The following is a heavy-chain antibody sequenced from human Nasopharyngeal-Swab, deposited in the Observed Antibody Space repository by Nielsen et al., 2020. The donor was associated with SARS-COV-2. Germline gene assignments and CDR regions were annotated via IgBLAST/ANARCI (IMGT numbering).Heavy chain of an antibody. CDR3: ARDRATRRYFDWSTFDY. D-gene: IGHD3-9*01. Sequence: GESLKISCAASGFTFSTYAMSWVRQAPGKGLEWVSLVSSNGASTYYADSVKGRFTISRDNAKNSLYLQMNSLRDEDTAVYYCARDRATRRYFDWSTFDYWGQGTLVTVSS. CDR1: GFTFSTYA. J-gene: IGHJ4*02. CDR2: VSSNGAST. V-gene: IGHV3-23*01.